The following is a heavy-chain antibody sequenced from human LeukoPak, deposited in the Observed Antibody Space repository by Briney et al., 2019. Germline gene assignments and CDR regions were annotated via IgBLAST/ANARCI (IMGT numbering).Heavy chain of an antibody. D-gene: IGHD4-11*01. CDR1: AGSISSYY. CDR2: IYYSGST. V-gene: IGHV4-59*01. J-gene: IGHJ4*02. Sequence: SETLSLTCTVSAGSISSYYWSWIRPPPGKGLEWIGYIYYSGSTNYNPSLKSRVTISVDTSKNQFSLKLSSVTAADTAVYYCARTRLTTVTTPFDYRGQGTLVTVSS. CDR3: ARTRLTTVTTPFDY.